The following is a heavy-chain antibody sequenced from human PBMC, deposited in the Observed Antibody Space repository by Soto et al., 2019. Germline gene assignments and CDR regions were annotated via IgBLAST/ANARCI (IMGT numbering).Heavy chain of an antibody. D-gene: IGHD3-10*01. CDR3: ARVEAPFGESLH. J-gene: IGHJ4*02. CDR2: ISPDDGNT. CDR1: GYTFNSYT. V-gene: IGHV1-18*01. Sequence: SVKVSCETSGYTFNSYTIAWVRQAPGQGLEWLGWISPDDGNTEYEQKFQGRVTMTADTLTNNAYLELRSLKSDDTAIYYCARVEAPFGESLHWGQGTPVTVSS.